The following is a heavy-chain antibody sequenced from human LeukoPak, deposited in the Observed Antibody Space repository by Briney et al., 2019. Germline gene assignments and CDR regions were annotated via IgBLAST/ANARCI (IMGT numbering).Heavy chain of an antibody. CDR2: INHSGST. CDR3: AREKRPRYSSGWYFGY. D-gene: IGHD6-19*01. Sequence: SETLSLTCAVYGGSFSGYYWSWIRQPPGKGLEWIGEINHSGSTNYNPSLKSRVTISVDTSKNQFSLKLSSVTAADTAVYYCAREKRPRYSSGWYFGYWGQGTLVTVSS. J-gene: IGHJ4*02. V-gene: IGHV4-34*01. CDR1: GGSFSGYY.